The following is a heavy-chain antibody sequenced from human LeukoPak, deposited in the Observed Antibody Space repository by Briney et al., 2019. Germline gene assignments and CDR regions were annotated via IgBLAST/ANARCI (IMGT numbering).Heavy chain of an antibody. D-gene: IGHD6-13*01. CDR2: ISAYNGNT. CDR3: ARGSAWXXSXXQGY. CDR1: GYTFTSYG. V-gene: IGHV1-18*01. Sequence: ASVKVSCKASGYTFTSYGISWVRQAPGQGLEWMGWISAYNGNTNYAQKLQGRVTMTTDTSTSTAYMELRSLRSEDTAVYYCARGSAWXXSXXQGYWGQGTLVTVSS. J-gene: IGHJ4*02.